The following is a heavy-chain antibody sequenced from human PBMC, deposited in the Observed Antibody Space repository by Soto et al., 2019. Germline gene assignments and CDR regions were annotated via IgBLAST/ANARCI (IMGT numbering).Heavy chain of an antibody. D-gene: IGHD1-26*01. CDR1: GFPFDDYG. CDR3: ARGHSGSDSTYLPNFDY. Sequence: EVQLVESGGGVVRPGGSLRLSCAASGFPFDDYGMSWVRQAPGKGLEWDSGINWNGGSTGYADSVKGRFTISRDNAKYSLYLQMNSLRAEATALYDCARGHSGSDSTYLPNFDYWGQGALVSDSS. CDR2: INWNGGST. V-gene: IGHV3-20*01. J-gene: IGHJ4*02.